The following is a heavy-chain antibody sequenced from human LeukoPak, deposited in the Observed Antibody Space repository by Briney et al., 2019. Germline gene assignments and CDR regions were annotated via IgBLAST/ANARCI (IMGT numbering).Heavy chain of an antibody. Sequence: PSETLSLTCAVYGGSFSGYYWSWIRQPPGKGLEWIGEINHSGSINYNPSLKSRVTISVDTSKNQFSLKLSSVTAADTAVYYCARGYCSGGSCYDYWGQGTLVTVSS. CDR1: GGSFSGYY. D-gene: IGHD2-15*01. CDR3: ARGYCSGGSCYDY. J-gene: IGHJ4*02. V-gene: IGHV4-34*01. CDR2: INHSGSI.